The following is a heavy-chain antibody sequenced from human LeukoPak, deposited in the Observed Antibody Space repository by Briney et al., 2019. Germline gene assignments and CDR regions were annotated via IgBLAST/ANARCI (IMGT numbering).Heavy chain of an antibody. V-gene: IGHV1-18*04. CDR1: GYSFTSHY. CDR2: ISSYKSNT. D-gene: IGHD6-19*01. J-gene: IGHJ4*02. CDR3: ARGGNSGWRTPNDDY. Sequence: ASVKVSCKASGYSFTSHYMHWVRQAPGQGLEWMGWISSYKSNTNYAQKFQGRVTMTTDTSTSTAYMELRSLRSDDTAVYYCARGGNSGWRTPNDDYWGQGTLVTVSS.